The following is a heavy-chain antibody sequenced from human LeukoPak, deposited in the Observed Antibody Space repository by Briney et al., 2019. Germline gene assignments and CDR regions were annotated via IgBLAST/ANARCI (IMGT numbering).Heavy chain of an antibody. Sequence: PGGSLRLSCAASGFTFSSYAMHWVRQAPGKGLEYVSAISSNGGSTYYANSVKGRFTISRDNSKNTLYLQMGSLRAEDMAVYYCARDGWDGDYGSLAFDIWGQGTVVTVSS. J-gene: IGHJ3*02. CDR1: GFTFSSYA. V-gene: IGHV3-64*01. D-gene: IGHD4-17*01. CDR2: ISSNGGST. CDR3: ARDGWDGDYGSLAFDI.